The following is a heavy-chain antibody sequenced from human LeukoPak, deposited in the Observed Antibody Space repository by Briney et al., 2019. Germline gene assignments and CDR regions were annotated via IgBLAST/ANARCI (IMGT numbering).Heavy chain of an antibody. CDR2: ISSGSRYI. CDR1: GFTFSTYS. Sequence: PGGSLRLSCAASGFTFSTYSMNWVRQAPGKGLEWVSSISSGSRYIYYADSVKGRFTISRDNAKNSLYLQMNSLRAEDTAVYYCAREHHSVGWELLRRWFDPWGQGTLVTVSS. V-gene: IGHV3-21*01. CDR3: AREHHSVGWELLRRWFDP. J-gene: IGHJ5*02. D-gene: IGHD1-26*01.